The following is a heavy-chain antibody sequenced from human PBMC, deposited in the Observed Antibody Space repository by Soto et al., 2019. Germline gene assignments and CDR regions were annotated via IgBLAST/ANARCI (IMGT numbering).Heavy chain of an antibody. CDR1: GYTFTSYA. J-gene: IGHJ4*02. V-gene: IGHV1-3*01. CDR3: ARSGEQWLHTSFDY. CDR2: INAGNGNT. D-gene: IGHD6-19*01. Sequence: QVQLVQSGAEVKKPGASVKVSRKASGYTFTSYAMHWVRQAPGQRLEWMGWINAGNGNTKYSQKFQGRVTITRDTSASTAYMELSSLRSEDTAVYYCARSGEQWLHTSFDYWGQGTLVTVSS.